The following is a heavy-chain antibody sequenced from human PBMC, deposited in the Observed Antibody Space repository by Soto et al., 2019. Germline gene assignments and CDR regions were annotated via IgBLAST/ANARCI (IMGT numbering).Heavy chain of an antibody. CDR3: AREYTYGSNFFDC. J-gene: IGHJ4*02. D-gene: IGHD5-18*01. CDR1: GGSISSAAYY. V-gene: IGHV4-31*03. CDR2: ISHSGST. Sequence: QVQLQESGPGLVKPSQTLSLSCTVSGGSISSAAYYWSWIRQHPGKGLEWIGYISHSGSTYYTPSLKSRVIISADTSKNQFPLNLTSVTAADTAVYYCAREYTYGSNFFDCWGQGALVTVCS.